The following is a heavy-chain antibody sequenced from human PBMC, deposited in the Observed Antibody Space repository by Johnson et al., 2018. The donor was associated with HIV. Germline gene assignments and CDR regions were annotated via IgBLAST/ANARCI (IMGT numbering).Heavy chain of an antibody. CDR3: AREPSIAAAGGDGAFDI. J-gene: IGHJ3*02. V-gene: IGHV3-20*04. D-gene: IGHD6-13*01. CDR1: GLTFEDYG. Sequence: MLLVESGGGVVRPGGSLRLSCAASGLTFEDYGMSWVRQAPGKGLEWVSGINWNGGSTGYAASVEGRFTISRDNAKNSLYLQMNSLRAEDTAVYYCAREPSIAAAGGDGAFDIWGQGTMVSVSS. CDR2: INWNGGST.